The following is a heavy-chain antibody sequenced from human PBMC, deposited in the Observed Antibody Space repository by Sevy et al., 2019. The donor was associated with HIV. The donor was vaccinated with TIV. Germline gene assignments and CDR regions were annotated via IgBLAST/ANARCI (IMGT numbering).Heavy chain of an antibody. D-gene: IGHD5-18*01. CDR1: GFSFSTYA. J-gene: IGHJ4*02. CDR3: ARGKSGYGYGLDY. CDR2: IYSDGST. Sequence: GGSLRLSCAASGFSFSTYAMTWVRQAPGKGLEWVSVIYSDGSTYHADPVKGRFTISRDNSKNTLYLQMNSLRVEDTAVYYCARGKSGYGYGLDYWGQGTLVTVSS. V-gene: IGHV3-66*01.